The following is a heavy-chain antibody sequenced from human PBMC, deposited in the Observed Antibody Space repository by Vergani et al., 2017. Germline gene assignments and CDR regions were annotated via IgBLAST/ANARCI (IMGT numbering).Heavy chain of an antibody. CDR3: ARATIFGVVPDAFDI. Sequence: EVQLVESGGGLVQPGGSLRLSCAASGFTFSSYEMNWVRQAPGKGLEWVSYISSSGSTIYYADSEKGRFTISRDNAKNSLYLQMNSLRAEDTAVYYCARATIFGVVPDAFDIWGQGTMVTVSS. CDR2: ISSSGSTI. D-gene: IGHD3-3*01. CDR1: GFTFSSYE. J-gene: IGHJ3*02. V-gene: IGHV3-48*03.